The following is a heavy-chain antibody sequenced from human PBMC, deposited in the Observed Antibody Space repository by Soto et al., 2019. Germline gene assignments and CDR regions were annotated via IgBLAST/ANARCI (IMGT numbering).Heavy chain of an antibody. CDR2: IYSGGST. Sequence: PGGSLRLSCAASGFAVSSNYMSWVRQAPGKGLEWVSVIYSGGSTYYADSVKGRFTISRHNSKNTLYLQMNRLRAEDTAVYYCARDSSLEWLVRSDYYYYGMDVWGQGTTVTVSS. V-gene: IGHV3-53*04. J-gene: IGHJ6*02. CDR3: ARDSSLEWLVRSDYYYYGMDV. CDR1: GFAVSSNY. D-gene: IGHD6-19*01.